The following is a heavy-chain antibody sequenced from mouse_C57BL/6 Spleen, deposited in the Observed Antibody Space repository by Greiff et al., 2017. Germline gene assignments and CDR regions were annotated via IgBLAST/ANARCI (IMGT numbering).Heavy chain of an antibody. J-gene: IGHJ4*01. CDR3: ARGGSKDYYAMDY. V-gene: IGHV1-72*01. Sequence: QVQLQQSGAELVKPGASVKLSCKASGYTFTSYWMHWVNQRPGRGLEWIGRIDPNSGGTKYNEKFKSKATLTVDKTASTAYMQLSSLTSEDSAVYYCARGGSKDYYAMDYWGQGTSVTVSS. CDR2: IDPNSGGT. D-gene: IGHD1-1*01. CDR1: GYTFTSYW.